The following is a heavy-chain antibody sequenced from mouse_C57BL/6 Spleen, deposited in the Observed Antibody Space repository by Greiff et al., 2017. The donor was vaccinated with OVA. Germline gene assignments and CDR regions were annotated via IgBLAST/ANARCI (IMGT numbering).Heavy chain of an antibody. CDR3: ARGANYPYAMDY. J-gene: IGHJ4*01. CDR1: GYTFTSYW. D-gene: IGHD2-1*01. CDR2: IDPSDSYT. V-gene: IGHV1-69*01. Sequence: QVQLQQPGAELVMPGASVKLSCKASGYTFTSYWMHWVKQRPGQGLAWIGEIDPSDSYTNYNQKFKGKSTLTVDKSPRTAYMQLSSLTSEDSAVDYCARGANYPYAMDYWGQGTSVTVSS.